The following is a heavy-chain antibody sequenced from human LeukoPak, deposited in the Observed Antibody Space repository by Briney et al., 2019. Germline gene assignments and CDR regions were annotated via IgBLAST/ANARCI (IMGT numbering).Heavy chain of an antibody. CDR3: AREGALQENFWSGYYPIDAFDI. D-gene: IGHD3-3*01. CDR1: GFTFSSYW. J-gene: IGHJ3*02. CDR2: INSDGSST. V-gene: IGHV3-74*01. Sequence: PGGSLRLSCAASGFTFSSYWMHWVRQAPGKGLVWVSRINSDGSSTSYADSVKGRFTISRDNAKNTLYLQMNSLRAEDTAVYYCAREGALQENFWSGYYPIDAFDIWGQGTMVTVSS.